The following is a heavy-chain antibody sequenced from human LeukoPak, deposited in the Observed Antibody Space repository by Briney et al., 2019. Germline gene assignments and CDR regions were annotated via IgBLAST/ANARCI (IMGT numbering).Heavy chain of an antibody. V-gene: IGHV4-30-4*01. Sequence: SETLSLTCTVSGGSISSGDYYWSWIRRPPGKGLEWIGYIYYSGSTYYNPSLKSRVTISVDTSKNQFSLKLSSVTAADTAVYYCARVPTYYYDSSGYYFDYWGQGTLVTVSS. D-gene: IGHD3-22*01. CDR2: IYYSGST. J-gene: IGHJ4*02. CDR3: ARVPTYYYDSSGYYFDY. CDR1: GGSISSGDYY.